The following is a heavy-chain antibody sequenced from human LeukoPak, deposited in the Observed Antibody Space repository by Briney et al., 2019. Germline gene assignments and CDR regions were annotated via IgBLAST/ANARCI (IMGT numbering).Heavy chain of an antibody. Sequence: SETLSLTCTVSGGSISSSFNYRAWIRQPPGKGLEWIGSIYESGSAYYNPSLKSRITMSVGTSENQFSLKLTSVTAADTAVYYCARHYGPWGQGTLVTVSS. V-gene: IGHV4-39*01. CDR1: GGSISSSFNY. D-gene: IGHD3-16*01. J-gene: IGHJ5*02. CDR3: ARHYGP. CDR2: IYESGSA.